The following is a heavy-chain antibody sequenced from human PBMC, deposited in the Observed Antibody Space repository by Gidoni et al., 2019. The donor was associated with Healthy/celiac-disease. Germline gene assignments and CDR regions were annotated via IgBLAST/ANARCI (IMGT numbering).Heavy chain of an antibody. CDR1: GGTFSSYA. D-gene: IGHD2-21*02. V-gene: IGHV1-69*01. CDR2: IIPIFGPA. Sequence: QVQLVQSGAEVKKPGSSVKVSCKASGGTFSSYAISWVRQAPGQGLEWMGGIIPIFGPANYAQKFQGRVTITADESTSTAYMELSSLRSEDTAVYYCARAHFGYCGGDCYSDWYFDLWGRGTLVTVSS. J-gene: IGHJ2*01. CDR3: ARAHFGYCGGDCYSDWYFDL.